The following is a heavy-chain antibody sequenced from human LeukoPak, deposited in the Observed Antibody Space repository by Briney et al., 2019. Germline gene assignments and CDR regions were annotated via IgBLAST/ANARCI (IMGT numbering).Heavy chain of an antibody. CDR1: GFTFSSYA. Sequence: GGSLRLSCAASGFTFSSYAMSWVRQAPGKGLEWVSAISGSGGSTYYADSVKGRFTISRDNSKNTLYLQMNSLRAEDTAVYYCASQQSFHYYYMDVWGKGTTVTVSS. D-gene: IGHD2/OR15-2a*01. V-gene: IGHV3-23*01. CDR2: ISGSGGST. CDR3: ASQQSFHYYYMDV. J-gene: IGHJ6*03.